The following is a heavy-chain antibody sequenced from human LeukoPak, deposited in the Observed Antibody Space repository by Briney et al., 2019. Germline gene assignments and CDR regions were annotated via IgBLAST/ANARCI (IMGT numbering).Heavy chain of an antibody. Sequence: PSETLSLTCTVSGDSIISSRFYWPWIRQPRGKGLEWIGSILYTGRTFYNPSLKSRVTISVDTSKNQFSLRLGSVTASDTAVYSCTRRDVGATIDYWGQGILVTVSS. CDR2: ILYTGRT. V-gene: IGHV4-39*01. CDR3: TRRDVGATIDY. CDR1: GDSIISSRFY. D-gene: IGHD1-26*01. J-gene: IGHJ4*02.